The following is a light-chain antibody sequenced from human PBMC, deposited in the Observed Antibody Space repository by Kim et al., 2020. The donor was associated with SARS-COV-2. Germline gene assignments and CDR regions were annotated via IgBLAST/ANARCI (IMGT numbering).Light chain of an antibody. CDR2: DND. CDR3: GTWDSSLSGVV. Sequence: QSVLTQPPSVSAAPGQKVTISCSGSTSNVGNTHYVYWFQQVPGTAPKLLIYDNDKRPSGIPDRFSGSKSGTSATLGITGLQTGDEADYYCGTWDSSLSGVVFGGGTQLTVL. J-gene: IGLJ2*01. CDR1: TSNVGNTHY. V-gene: IGLV1-51*01.